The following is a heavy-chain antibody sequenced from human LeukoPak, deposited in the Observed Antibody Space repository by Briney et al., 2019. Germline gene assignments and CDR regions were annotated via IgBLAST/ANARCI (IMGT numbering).Heavy chain of an antibody. D-gene: IGHD5-18*01. J-gene: IGHJ4*02. CDR3: AKERGYSYGNLFDY. V-gene: IGHV3-30*07. Sequence: GRSLRLSCAASGFTFSSYAMHWVRQAPGKGLEWVAVISYDGSNKYYADSVKGRFTISRDNSKNTLYLQMNSLRAEDTAVYYCAKERGYSYGNLFDYWGQGTLVTVSS. CDR2: ISYDGSNK. CDR1: GFTFSSYA.